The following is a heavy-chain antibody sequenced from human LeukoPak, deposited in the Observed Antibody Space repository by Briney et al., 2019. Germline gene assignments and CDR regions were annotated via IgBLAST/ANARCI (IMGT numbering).Heavy chain of an antibody. V-gene: IGHV3-48*03. CDR1: GFTFSSYE. Sequence: GGSLRLSCAASGFTFSSYEMNWVRQAPGKGLEWVSYISSSGSTIYYADSVKGRFTISRDNAKNSLYLQMNSLRAEDTAVYYCAGSYGDRSGKGDYWGQGTLGTVSS. CDR3: AGSYGDRSGKGDY. D-gene: IGHD6-19*01. CDR2: ISSSGSTI. J-gene: IGHJ4*02.